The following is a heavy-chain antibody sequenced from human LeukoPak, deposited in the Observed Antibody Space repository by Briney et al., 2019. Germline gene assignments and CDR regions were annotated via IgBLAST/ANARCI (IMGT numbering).Heavy chain of an antibody. V-gene: IGHV1-18*01. CDR1: GYTFTSYG. Sequence: GASVKVSCKASGYTFTSYGISWVRQAPGQGREWMGWISAYNGNTNYAQKLQGRVTMTTDTSTSTAYMELRSLRSDDTAVYYCAREGAAAGTPDAFDIWGQGTMVTVSS. D-gene: IGHD6-13*01. CDR2: ISAYNGNT. CDR3: AREGAAAGTPDAFDI. J-gene: IGHJ3*02.